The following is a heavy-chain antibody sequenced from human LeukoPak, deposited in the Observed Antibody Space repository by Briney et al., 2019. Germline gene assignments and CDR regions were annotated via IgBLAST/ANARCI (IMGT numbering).Heavy chain of an antibody. CDR3: ARVGDHFHWYLDL. J-gene: IGHJ2*01. CDR1: GFTFSSYA. V-gene: IGHV3-23*01. CDR2: ISGGGGST. D-gene: IGHD3-10*01. Sequence: GGSLRLSCAASGFTFSSYAMTWVRQAPGMGLEWVSTISGGGGSTYYADSVKGRFTISRDNSKNTLYLQMNNLRAEDTAVYYCARVGDHFHWYLDLWGRGTLVTVSS.